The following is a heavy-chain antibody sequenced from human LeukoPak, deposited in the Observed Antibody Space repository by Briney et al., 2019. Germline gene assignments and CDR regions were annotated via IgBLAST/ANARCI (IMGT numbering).Heavy chain of an antibody. V-gene: IGHV3-23*01. Sequence: GGSLRLSCAASGFTFSSYAMSWVRQVPGKGLEWVSAISGGGGATYYADSVTGRFTISRDNSKDTLFLQMHSLRPGDTAVYYCVREDTPATANYWGQGTLVTISS. D-gene: IGHD2-21*02. CDR3: VREDTPATANY. CDR1: GFTFSSYA. J-gene: IGHJ4*02. CDR2: ISGGGGAT.